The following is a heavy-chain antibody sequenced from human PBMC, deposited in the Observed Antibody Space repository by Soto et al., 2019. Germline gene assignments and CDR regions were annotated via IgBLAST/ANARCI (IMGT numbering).Heavy chain of an antibody. CDR2: IYHSGST. CDR3: ARVGPYCGGDCYSPPP. Sequence: SETLSLTCTVSGYSIRNGYYWGWIRQPPGKGLEWIGTIYHSGSTYYNPSLKSRVTISVDASENHFSLKLSSVTAADTAVYYCARVGPYCGGDCYSPPPWGQGTLVTAPQ. D-gene: IGHD2-21*02. J-gene: IGHJ5*02. CDR1: GYSIRNGYY. V-gene: IGHV4-38-2*02.